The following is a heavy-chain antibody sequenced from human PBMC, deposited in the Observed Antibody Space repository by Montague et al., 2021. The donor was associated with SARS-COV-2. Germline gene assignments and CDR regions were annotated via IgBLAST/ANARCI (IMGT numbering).Heavy chain of an antibody. CDR1: GGSISSYY. V-gene: IGHV4-59*01. CDR2: IYYSGST. CDR3: ARVFPRWLQFDPYFDY. D-gene: IGHD5-24*01. Sequence: SETLSLTCTVSGGSISSYYCSWIRPPPGKGLEWIWYIYYSGSTNYNPSLKSRVTISVDTSKNQFSLKLSPVTATDTAVYYYARVFPRWLQFDPYFDYWGQGTLVTVSS. J-gene: IGHJ4*02.